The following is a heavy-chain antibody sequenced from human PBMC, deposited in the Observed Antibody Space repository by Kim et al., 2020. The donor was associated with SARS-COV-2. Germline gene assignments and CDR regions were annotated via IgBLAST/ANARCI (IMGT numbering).Heavy chain of an antibody. J-gene: IGHJ3*02. Sequence: SETLSLTCAVYGGSFSGYYWSWIRQPPGKGLEWIGEINHSGSTNYNPSLKSRVTISVDTSKNQFSLKLSSVTAADTAVYYCARILRYFDWSIFTVNAFDIWGQGTMVTVSS. V-gene: IGHV4-34*01. CDR1: GGSFSGYY. CDR2: INHSGST. D-gene: IGHD3-9*01. CDR3: ARILRYFDWSIFTVNAFDI.